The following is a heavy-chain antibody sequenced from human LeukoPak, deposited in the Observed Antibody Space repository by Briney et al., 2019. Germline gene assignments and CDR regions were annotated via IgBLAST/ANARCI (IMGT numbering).Heavy chain of an antibody. CDR3: ARDQGPYYYDSSGSGFDP. V-gene: IGHV1-69*13. CDR1: GGTFSSYA. Sequence: ASVKVSCKASGGTFSSYAISWVRQAPGQGLEWMGGIIPIFGTANYAQKFQGRVTITADESTSTAYMELSSLRSEDTAVYYCARDQGPYYYDSSGSGFDPWGQGTLVTVSS. D-gene: IGHD3-22*01. CDR2: IIPIFGTA. J-gene: IGHJ5*02.